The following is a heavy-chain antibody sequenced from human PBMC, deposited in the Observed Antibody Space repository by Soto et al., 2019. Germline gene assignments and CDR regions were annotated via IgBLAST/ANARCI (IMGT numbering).Heavy chain of an antibody. Sequence: SETLSLTGTVSGGSFKSGSYSWSWIRQPPGKGLEWIGYVYHTGRTSYNPSLKSRVSISMDTSKNQFSLNLDSVTAADTAVYFCASDFAYFDSWGQGTLVTVSS. D-gene: IGHD3-3*01. CDR2: VYHTGRT. CDR3: ASDFAYFDS. CDR1: GGSFKSGSYS. V-gene: IGHV4-61*01. J-gene: IGHJ4*02.